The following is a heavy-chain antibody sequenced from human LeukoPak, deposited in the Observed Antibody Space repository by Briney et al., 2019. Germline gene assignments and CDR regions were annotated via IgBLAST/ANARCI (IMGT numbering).Heavy chain of an antibody. CDR1: GGSISGHF. J-gene: IGHJ4*02. Sequence: SETLSLTCTVSGGSISGHFWSWIRQPPGKGLEWIGFVSYSGNTNYSPSFNGRVTISLDTSKSQFSLNLNSVTAADTAVYFCARGGASSRYFGYWGQGTLVTVSS. CDR2: VSYSGNT. V-gene: IGHV4-59*11. CDR3: ARGGASSRYFGY. D-gene: IGHD1-26*01.